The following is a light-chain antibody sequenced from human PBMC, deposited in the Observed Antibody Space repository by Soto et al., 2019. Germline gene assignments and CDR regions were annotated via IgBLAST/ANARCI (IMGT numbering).Light chain of an antibody. Sequence: DIVMTQSPDSLAVSLGEEATINCKSSQSLLFSTRNLNYLAWYQQKPGQPPKLLIYWASTRESGVPERFSGTGSATDFTLTISSLQAEDVAVYYCQQYHSDPITFGQGTRLEIK. CDR2: WAS. J-gene: IGKJ5*01. CDR1: QSLLFSTRNLNY. CDR3: QQYHSDPIT. V-gene: IGKV4-1*01.